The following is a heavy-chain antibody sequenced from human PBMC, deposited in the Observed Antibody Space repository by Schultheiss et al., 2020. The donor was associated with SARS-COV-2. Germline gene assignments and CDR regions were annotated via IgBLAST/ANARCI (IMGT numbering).Heavy chain of an antibody. CDR3: ARGTYYYDSSGYYSTPMYYYYGMDV. CDR1: GGSIRSYY. CDR2: IFYSGNT. D-gene: IGHD3-22*01. J-gene: IGHJ6*02. Sequence: SETLSLTCTVSGGSIRSYYWSWIRQPPGKDLEWVGYIFYSGNTDYNPSLKSRLTISVDTSKNQFSLKLSSVTAADTAVYYCARGTYYYDSSGYYSTPMYYYYGMDVWGQGTTVTVSS. V-gene: IGHV4-59*01.